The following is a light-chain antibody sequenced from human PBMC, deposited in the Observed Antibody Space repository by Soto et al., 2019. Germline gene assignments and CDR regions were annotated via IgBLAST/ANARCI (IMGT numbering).Light chain of an antibody. CDR1: QSVSRY. CDR2: AAT. J-gene: IGKJ1*01. CDR3: QQSSSTPRT. V-gene: IGKV1-39*01. Sequence: DLQMTQSPSSLSASVGDRVTITCRASQSVSRYVNWYQQKPGKAPKFLIYAATSLQSGVPSRFSGSGSGTEFTLTISSLQPEDFAAYYCQQSSSTPRTFGQGTRVEIK.